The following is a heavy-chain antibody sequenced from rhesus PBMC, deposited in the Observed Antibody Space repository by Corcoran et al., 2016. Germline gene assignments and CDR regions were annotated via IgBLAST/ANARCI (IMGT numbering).Heavy chain of an antibody. CDR3: ARVNTVTLDY. V-gene: IGHV2-95*01. J-gene: IGHJ4*01. CDR2: IYWNDSK. CDR1: GFSITTTGTG. D-gene: IGHD4-23*01. Sequence: QVTLKESGPALVKPTQTLTLTCTFSGFSITTTGTGVGVLRQPPGKALEWLASIYWNDSKYYSTSMKSRLTISKDTSKNQVVLTMTNMDPVDTATYYCARVNTVTLDYWGQGVLVTVSS.